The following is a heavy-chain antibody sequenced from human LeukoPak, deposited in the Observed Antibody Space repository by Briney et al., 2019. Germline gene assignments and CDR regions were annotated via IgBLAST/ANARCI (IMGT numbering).Heavy chain of an antibody. CDR3: ARARMVRGVIITGTNWFDP. D-gene: IGHD3-10*01. V-gene: IGHV1-18*01. Sequence: ASVKVSCKASGYTFTSYGISWVRQAPGQGLEWMGWISADSGNTNYAQKLQGRVTMTTDTSTSTAYMELRSLRSDDTAVFYCARARMVRGVIITGTNWFDPWGQGTLVTVSS. CDR2: ISADSGNT. CDR1: GYTFTSYG. J-gene: IGHJ5*02.